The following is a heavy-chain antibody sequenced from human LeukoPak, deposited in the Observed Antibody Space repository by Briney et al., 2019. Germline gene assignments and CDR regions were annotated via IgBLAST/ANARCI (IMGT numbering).Heavy chain of an antibody. V-gene: IGHV3-30*03. CDR1: GFTFSGYG. CDR2: ISYDGSKK. CDR3: AREAYYDILTGYYNYYYGMDV. D-gene: IGHD3-9*01. Sequence: GGSLRLSCAASGFTFSGYGMHWVRQAPGRGLEWVTLISYDGSKKYYADSVKGRFTISRDNSKNTLYLQMNSLRAEDTAVYYCAREAYYDILTGYYNYYYGMDVWGQGTTVTVSS. J-gene: IGHJ6*02.